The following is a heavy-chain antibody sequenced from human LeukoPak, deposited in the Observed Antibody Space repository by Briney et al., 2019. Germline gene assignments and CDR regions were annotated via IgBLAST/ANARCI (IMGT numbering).Heavy chain of an antibody. D-gene: IGHD5-18*01. CDR3: TRDTAMVTWFEEYFDY. CDR2: MRSKAYGGTT. V-gene: IGHV3-49*04. CDR1: GFTFGDYA. J-gene: IGHJ4*02. Sequence: GGSLRLSCTASGFTFGDYAMSWVRQAPGKGLEWVGFMRSKAYGGTTEYAASVKGRFTISRDDSNSITYLQMNSLKTEDTAVYYCTRDTAMVTWFEEYFDYWGQATLVTVSS.